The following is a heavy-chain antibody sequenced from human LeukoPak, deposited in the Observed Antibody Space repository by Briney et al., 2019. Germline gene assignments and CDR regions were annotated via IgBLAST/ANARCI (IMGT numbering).Heavy chain of an antibody. CDR2: INTDGTST. CDR1: GFTFSSYW. D-gene: IGHD1-26*01. Sequence: PGGSLRLSCAASGFTFSSYWMHWVRQAPGKGLVWVSRINTDGTSTTYADSVKGRFTISRDNAKNTLYLQMNSLRAEDTAVYYCARGSNSGTYYGSEYFQHWGQGTLVPVSS. V-gene: IGHV3-74*01. CDR3: ARGSNSGTYYGSEYFQH. J-gene: IGHJ1*01.